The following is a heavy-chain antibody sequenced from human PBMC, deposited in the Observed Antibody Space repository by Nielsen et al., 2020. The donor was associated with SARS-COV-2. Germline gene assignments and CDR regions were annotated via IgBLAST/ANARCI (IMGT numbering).Heavy chain of an antibody. V-gene: IGHV3-30*18. CDR2: LSYDGSNK. D-gene: IGHD4-23*01. Sequence: GGSLRLSCAASGFTFRSYGMLWVRQAPGKALEWVAVLSYDGSNKYYADSVKGRFTISRDNSKNTLYLQMNSLRAEDTAVYYCAKGGDYGGIFDYWGQGTLVTVSS. J-gene: IGHJ4*02. CDR1: GFTFRSYG. CDR3: AKGGDYGGIFDY.